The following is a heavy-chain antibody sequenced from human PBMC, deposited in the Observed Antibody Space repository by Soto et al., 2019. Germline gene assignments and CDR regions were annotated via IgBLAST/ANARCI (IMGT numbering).Heavy chain of an antibody. D-gene: IGHD6-6*01. CDR3: ARRNYISSSDFGY. J-gene: IGHJ4*02. Sequence: QVHLQQWGAGLLKPSETLSLTCGVYGGSFTDYYWSWIRQAPGKGLEWIGEINDRRGTNMNPSLKSRVTIAVDTSKNHVSLNLTSVTPADTALYYCARRNYISSSDFGYWGQGTLVSVSS. CDR1: GGSFTDYY. V-gene: IGHV4-34*01. CDR2: INDRRGT.